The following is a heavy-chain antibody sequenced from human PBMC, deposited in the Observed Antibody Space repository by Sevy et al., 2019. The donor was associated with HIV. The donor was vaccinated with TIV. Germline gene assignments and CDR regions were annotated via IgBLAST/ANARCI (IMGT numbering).Heavy chain of an antibody. D-gene: IGHD6-19*01. V-gene: IGHV3-30*02. CDR1: GFTFSSYG. J-gene: IGHJ4*02. CDR2: IRYDGSNK. Sequence: GGSLRLSCAASGFTFSSYGMHWVRQAPGKGLEWVAFIRYDGSNKYYADSVKGRFTISRDNSKNTLYLQMNSLRAEDTAVYYCAKGWQWLAYWGQGTLVTVSS. CDR3: AKGWQWLAY.